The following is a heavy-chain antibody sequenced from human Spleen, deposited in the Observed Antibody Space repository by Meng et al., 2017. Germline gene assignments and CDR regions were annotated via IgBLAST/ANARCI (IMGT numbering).Heavy chain of an antibody. CDR3: ARVYYGSGSLARTVVDP. Sequence: SETLSLTCAVSGYSISSDYYWGWIRQPPGKGLEWIGTFSQTGSTYYNPSLKSRVTISVDTSKNQFSLKLSSVTAADTAVYYCARVYYGSGSLARTVVDPWGQGTLVTVSS. V-gene: IGHV4-38-2*01. CDR2: FSQTGST. D-gene: IGHD3-10*01. J-gene: IGHJ5*02. CDR1: GYSISSDYY.